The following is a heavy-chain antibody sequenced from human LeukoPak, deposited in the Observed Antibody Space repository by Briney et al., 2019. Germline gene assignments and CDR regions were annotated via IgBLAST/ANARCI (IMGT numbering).Heavy chain of an antibody. Sequence: GRSLRLSCIASGFSFGDYAMSWVRQAPGKGLEWVGFIRSKAYRGGTKNAASVKDRFTISRDDSKSIAYLQMNSLKTEDTAIYYCTSVYDTSAYYHSGIDYWGQGTLVTVSS. CDR3: TSVYDTSAYYHSGIDY. D-gene: IGHD3-22*01. CDR1: GFSFGDYA. J-gene: IGHJ4*02. CDR2: IRSKAYRGGT. V-gene: IGHV3-49*04.